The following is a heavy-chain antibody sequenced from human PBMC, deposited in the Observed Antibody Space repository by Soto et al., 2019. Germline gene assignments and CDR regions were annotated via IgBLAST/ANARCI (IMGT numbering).Heavy chain of an antibody. V-gene: IGHV4-59*02. J-gene: IGHJ5*02. D-gene: IGHD5-12*01. CDR2: IHNSGTS. Sequence: QVQLQETGPGLVKPSETLSLTCSVSGASVSGYYWSWIRQTPGKGLEWIGNIHNSGTSKYNPSLKSRVTISLDTSKNEFSLKITSVTPADTAVYYCTRGPQWLRSDNWFDPWGQGNLVTVSS. CDR1: GASVSGYY. CDR3: TRGPQWLRSDNWFDP.